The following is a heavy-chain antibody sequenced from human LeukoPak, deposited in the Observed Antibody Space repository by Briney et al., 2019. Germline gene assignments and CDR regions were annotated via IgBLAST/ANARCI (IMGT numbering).Heavy chain of an antibody. CDR3: VRDIGGDSHYDSSGYSLF. Sequence: ASVKVSCKASGYTFTGYYMHWVRQAPGQGLEWMGWINPNSGGTNYAQKFQGRVTMTRDTSISTAYMELSRLRSDDTAVYYCVRDIGGDSHYDSSGYSLFWGQGTLVTVSS. J-gene: IGHJ4*02. CDR2: INPNSGGT. V-gene: IGHV1-2*02. CDR1: GYTFTGYY. D-gene: IGHD3-22*01.